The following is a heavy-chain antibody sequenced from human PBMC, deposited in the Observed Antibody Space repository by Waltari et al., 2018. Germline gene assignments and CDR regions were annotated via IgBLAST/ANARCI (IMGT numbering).Heavy chain of an antibody. V-gene: IGHV4-30-4*08. Sequence: QVQLQESGPGLVKPSQTLSLTCTVSGGSISSGDYYWSWIRQPPGKGVAWIGFIYFSASTYYNPSLKSRVTISVDTSKNQFSLKLSSVTAADTAVYYCAREAAAPGPEWTYYMDVWGKGTTVTVSS. CDR2: IYFSAST. CDR1: GGSISSGDYY. D-gene: IGHD6-13*01. CDR3: AREAAAPGPEWTYYMDV. J-gene: IGHJ6*03.